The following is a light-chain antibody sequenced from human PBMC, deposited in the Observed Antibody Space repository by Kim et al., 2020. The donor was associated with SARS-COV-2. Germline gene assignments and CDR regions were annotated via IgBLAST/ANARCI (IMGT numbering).Light chain of an antibody. CDR2: EVS. CDR1: SSDIGSYTR. Sequence: QSVTISCTGTSSDIGSYTRVSWFQQPPGTAPKLMIYEVSNRPSGVPDRFSGSKSANTASLTISGLQAEDEADYYCSSYTSSSTLVFGGGTQLTVL. V-gene: IGLV2-18*02. CDR3: SSYTSSSTLV. J-gene: IGLJ2*01.